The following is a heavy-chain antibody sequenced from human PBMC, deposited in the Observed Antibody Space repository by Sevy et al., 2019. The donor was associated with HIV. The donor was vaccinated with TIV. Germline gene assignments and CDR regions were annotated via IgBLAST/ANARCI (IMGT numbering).Heavy chain of an antibody. Sequence: GGSLRLSCAASGFTFSSYAMSWVRQAPGKGLEWVSTFSFGCGKINYADSVKGRFTISIDNSKNTLYLQMHSLRAEDMAVYYCAREGCSKPHDYWGQGTLVTVSS. V-gene: IGHV3-23*01. D-gene: IGHD3-10*02. J-gene: IGHJ4*02. CDR3: AREGCSKPHDY. CDR1: GFTFSSYA. CDR2: FSFGCGKI.